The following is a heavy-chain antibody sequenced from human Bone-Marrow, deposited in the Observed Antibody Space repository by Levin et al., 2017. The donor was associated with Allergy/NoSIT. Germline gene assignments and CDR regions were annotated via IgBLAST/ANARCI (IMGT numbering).Heavy chain of an antibody. Sequence: SETLSLTCAVSGDSVNSDNWWGWIRQPPGKELEWIGYILYSGFAYYNPSLKSRVTMSLDMSKNQVSLNLNTVTAVDTAIYYCARKGNGIYYFDHWGQGILVTVSS. CDR1: GDSVNSDNW. J-gene: IGHJ4*02. V-gene: IGHV4-28*01. CDR2: ILYSGFA. CDR3: ARKGNGIYYFDH. D-gene: IGHD2-8*01.